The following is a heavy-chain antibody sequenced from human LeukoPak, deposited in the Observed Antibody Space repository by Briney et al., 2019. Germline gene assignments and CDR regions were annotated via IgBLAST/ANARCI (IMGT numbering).Heavy chain of an antibody. CDR3: ARVTTVAGSDYFDY. CDR2: IYYSGST. Sequence: SGTLSLTCAVSGGSISSSDWWSWVRQPPGKGLEWIGYIYYSGSTNYNPSLKSRVTISVDTSKNHFSLKLSSVTAADTAVYYCARVTTVAGSDYFDYWGQGTPVTVSS. D-gene: IGHD6-19*01. V-gene: IGHV4-4*02. J-gene: IGHJ4*02. CDR1: GGSISSSDW.